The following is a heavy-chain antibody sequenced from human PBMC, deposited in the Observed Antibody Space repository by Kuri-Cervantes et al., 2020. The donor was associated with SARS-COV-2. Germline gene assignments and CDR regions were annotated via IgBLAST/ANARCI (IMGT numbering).Heavy chain of an antibody. J-gene: IGHJ4*02. V-gene: IGHV3-21*01. CDR2: ISSSSSYI. D-gene: IGHD3-3*01. CDR3: AKDANDFWSGYYLDY. Sequence: GGSLRLSCVASGFTFSAYTLNWVRQAPGKGLEWVSSISSSSSYIYYADSVKGRFTISRDNAKNSLYLQMNSLRAEDTAVYYCAKDANDFWSGYYLDYWGQGTLVTVSS. CDR1: GFTFSAYT.